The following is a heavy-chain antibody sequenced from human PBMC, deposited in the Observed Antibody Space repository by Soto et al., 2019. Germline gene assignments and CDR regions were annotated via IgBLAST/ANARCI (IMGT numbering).Heavy chain of an antibody. V-gene: IGHV3-23*01. CDR1: GFTFSGYP. Sequence: PGGSLRLSCAASGFTFSGYPMTWVRKAPGKGLEWVSAISGSGGSTYYADSVKGRFTISRDNSKNTLYLQMNSLRAEDTAVYYCAKDTGYSYGYYFDYWGQGTLVTVSS. CDR2: ISGSGGST. D-gene: IGHD5-18*01. J-gene: IGHJ4*02. CDR3: AKDTGYSYGYYFDY.